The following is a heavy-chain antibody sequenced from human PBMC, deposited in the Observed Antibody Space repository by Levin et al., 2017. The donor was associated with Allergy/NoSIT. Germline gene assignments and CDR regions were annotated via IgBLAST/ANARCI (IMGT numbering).Heavy chain of an antibody. J-gene: IGHJ4*02. Sequence: GESLKISCAASGFTFSSYGMHWVRQAPGKGLEWVAVISYDGSNKYYADSVKGRFTISRDNSKNTLYLQMYSLRAEDTAVYYCAKGLSTVTTFPDFWGQGTLVTVSS. V-gene: IGHV3-30*18. CDR2: ISYDGSNK. CDR1: GFTFSSYG. CDR3: AKGLSTVTTFPDF. D-gene: IGHD4-11*01.